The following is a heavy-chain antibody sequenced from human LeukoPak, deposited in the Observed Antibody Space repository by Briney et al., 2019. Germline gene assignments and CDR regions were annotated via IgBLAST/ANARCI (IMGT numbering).Heavy chain of an antibody. CDR2: IKEDGSEK. J-gene: IGHJ4*02. Sequence: GGSRNLSCAVSGFMFRKHWRSWVGQAPGKGLEWVANIKEDGSEKYYVDPVKGRFAISRDNTKNSLYLQMNSLRAEDTAVYYCATSYPGASHYWGQGTLVTVSS. V-gene: IGHV3-7*03. D-gene: IGHD4/OR15-4a*01. CDR1: GFMFRKHW. CDR3: ATSYPGASHY.